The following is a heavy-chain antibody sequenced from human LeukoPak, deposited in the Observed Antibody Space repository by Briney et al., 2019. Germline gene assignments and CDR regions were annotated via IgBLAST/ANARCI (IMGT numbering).Heavy chain of an antibody. Sequence: SETLSLTCTVSGGSISSYYWSWIRQPPGRGLEWIGYIYYSGSTYYNPSLKSRVTISVDTSKNQFSLKLSSVTAADTAVYYCARDGGYDSEGTPDIWGQGTMVTVSS. CDR2: IYYSGST. J-gene: IGHJ3*02. CDR3: ARDGGYDSEGTPDI. D-gene: IGHD3-22*01. V-gene: IGHV4-59*12. CDR1: GGSISSYY.